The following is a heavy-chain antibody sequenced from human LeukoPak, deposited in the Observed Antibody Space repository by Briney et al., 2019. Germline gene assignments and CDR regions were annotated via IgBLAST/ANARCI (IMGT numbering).Heavy chain of an antibody. J-gene: IGHJ6*03. CDR2: IFASGGT. CDR1: GVSISSFS. CDR3: ARAWVTGIKNCYYYYMDV. D-gene: IGHD2-21*02. V-gene: IGHV4-4*07. Sequence: SETLCLTCAVSGVSISSFSRSWVRQPAGKGLECVLRIFASGGTSYNPSLKSRVTISVDKSKNQFSLNVSSVSAADTAVYFCARAWVTGIKNCYYYYMDVWGKGTTVTVSS.